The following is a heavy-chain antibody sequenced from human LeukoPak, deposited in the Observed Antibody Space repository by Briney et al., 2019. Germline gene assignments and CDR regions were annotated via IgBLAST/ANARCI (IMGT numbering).Heavy chain of an antibody. D-gene: IGHD3-10*01. J-gene: IGHJ4*02. CDR2: ISYDGSNK. CDR1: GFTFSSYA. CDR3: ARGTIYGSGSYTGYYFDY. V-gene: IGHV3-30*04. Sequence: GRSLRLSCAASGFTFSSYAMHWVRQAPGKGLEWVAVISYDGSNKYYADSVKGRFTISRDNSKNTLYLQMNSLRAEDTAVYYCARGTIYGSGSYTGYYFDYWGQGTLVTFSS.